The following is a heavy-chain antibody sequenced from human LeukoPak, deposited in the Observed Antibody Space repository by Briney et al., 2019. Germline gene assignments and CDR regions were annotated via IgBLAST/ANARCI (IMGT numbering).Heavy chain of an antibody. Sequence: GGSLRLSCAASGFTFSHFWMSWVRQASGKGLEWVAYIKKTGSETYYVDSVKGRFTITRDNTRNSLFLQMYSLRAEDTAVYFCAREDGYCSGGNCYSYFDSWGQGTLVTVSS. D-gene: IGHD2-15*01. CDR2: IKKTGSET. J-gene: IGHJ4*02. CDR3: AREDGYCSGGNCYSYFDS. V-gene: IGHV3-7*01. CDR1: GFTFSHFW.